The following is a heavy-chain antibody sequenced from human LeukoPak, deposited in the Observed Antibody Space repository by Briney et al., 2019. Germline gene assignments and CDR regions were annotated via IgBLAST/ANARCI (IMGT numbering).Heavy chain of an antibody. Sequence: GRSLRLSCAASGFTFSSYAMHWVRQAPGKGLEWVAVISYDGSNKYYADSVKGRFTISRDNSKNTLYLQMNSLRAEDTAVYYCARYCDYGDYVSWFDPWGQGTLVTVSS. CDR3: ARYCDYGDYVSWFDP. D-gene: IGHD4-17*01. CDR1: GFTFSSYA. CDR2: ISYDGSNK. J-gene: IGHJ5*02. V-gene: IGHV3-30*04.